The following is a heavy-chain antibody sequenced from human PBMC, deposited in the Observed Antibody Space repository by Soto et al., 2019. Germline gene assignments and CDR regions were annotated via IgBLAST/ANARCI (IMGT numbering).Heavy chain of an antibody. D-gene: IGHD1-26*01. Sequence: SETLSLTCTVYGGSIRNGDYYWGWIRQPPGKGLEWIGSVYYSGTTYSHPSLNSRVSISVDTSENQLSLRLTSVTAADTAVYYCVTVNLVGAAYCFDYWGPGTLVTVSS. CDR2: VYYSGTT. CDR1: GGSIRNGDYY. J-gene: IGHJ4*02. CDR3: VTVNLVGAAYCFDY. V-gene: IGHV4-30-4*01.